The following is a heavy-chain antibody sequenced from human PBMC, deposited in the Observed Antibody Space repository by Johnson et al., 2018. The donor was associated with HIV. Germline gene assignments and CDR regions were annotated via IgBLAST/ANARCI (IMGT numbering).Heavy chain of an antibody. CDR1: GFTFDDYG. V-gene: IGHV3-20*04. J-gene: IGHJ3*02. D-gene: IGHD1-26*01. Sequence: VQLVESGGGVVRPGGSLRLSCAASGFTFDDYGMSWVRQAPGKGLEWVSGLNWNGGRTGYAGPVKGRSTLSRDNAKNSLYLQMNSLRAEDTALYYCARVRGGSYYLDGFDIWGQGTMVTVSS. CDR2: LNWNGGRT. CDR3: ARVRGGSYYLDGFDI.